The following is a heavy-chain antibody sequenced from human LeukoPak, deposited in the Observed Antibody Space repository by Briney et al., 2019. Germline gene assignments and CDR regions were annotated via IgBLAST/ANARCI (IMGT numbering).Heavy chain of an antibody. Sequence: SETLSLTCTVSGGSISSSNYSWGWIRQPPGKGLEWIGSIYYSGTTSYNPSLKSRVTISVDTSKDQFSLKLSSVTAADTAVYYCVRACSGGSCYLSFQHWGQGTLATVSS. CDR3: VRACSGGSCYLSFQH. V-gene: IGHV4-39*01. CDR2: IYYSGTT. J-gene: IGHJ1*01. CDR1: GGSISSSNYS. D-gene: IGHD2-15*01.